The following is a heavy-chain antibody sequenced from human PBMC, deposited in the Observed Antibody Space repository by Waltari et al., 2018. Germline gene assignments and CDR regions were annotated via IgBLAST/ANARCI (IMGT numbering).Heavy chain of an antibody. V-gene: IGHV1-69*13. J-gene: IGHJ4*02. CDR2: SIPILGTA. CDR1: GGTFSSYA. CDR3: ARGGDGYNYYFDY. D-gene: IGHD5-12*01. Sequence: QVQLVQSGAAVKKPGSSVKVSCKASGGTFSSYAIRWVRRAPGQGLDGMGGSIPILGTANYAQKFQGRVTITADESTSTAYMELSSLRSEDTAVYYCARGGDGYNYYFDYWGQGTLVTVSS.